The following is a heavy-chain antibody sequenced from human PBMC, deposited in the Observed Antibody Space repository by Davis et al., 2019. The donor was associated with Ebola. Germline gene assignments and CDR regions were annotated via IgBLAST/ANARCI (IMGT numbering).Heavy chain of an antibody. V-gene: IGHV3-48*03. CDR2: ISSSGSTI. CDR3: AREYCSGGSCYSEGERTFDY. Sequence: GESLKISCAASGFTFSSYEMNWVRQAPGKGLEWVSYISSSGSTIYYADSVKGRFTISRDNAKNSLYLQMNSLRAEDTAVYYCAREYCSGGSCYSEGERTFDYWGQGTLVTVSS. CDR1: GFTFSSYE. J-gene: IGHJ4*02. D-gene: IGHD2-15*01.